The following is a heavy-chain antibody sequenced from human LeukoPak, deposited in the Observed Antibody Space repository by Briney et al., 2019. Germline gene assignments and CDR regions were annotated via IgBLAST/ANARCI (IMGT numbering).Heavy chain of an antibody. J-gene: IGHJ4*02. CDR3: ASSSRYSSSWYYFDY. CDR1: GYTFTGYY. CDR2: INPNSGGT. V-gene: IGHV1-2*02. D-gene: IGHD6-13*01. Sequence: ASVKVSCKASGYTFTGYYMHWVRQAPGQGLEWMGWINPNSGGTNYAQKLQGRVTMTTDTSTSTAYMELRSLRSDDTAVYYCASSSRYSSSWYYFDYWGQGTLVTVSS.